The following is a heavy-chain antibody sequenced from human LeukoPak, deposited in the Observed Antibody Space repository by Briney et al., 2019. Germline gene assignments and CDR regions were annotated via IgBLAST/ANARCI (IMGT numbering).Heavy chain of an antibody. D-gene: IGHD3-22*01. V-gene: IGHV1-18*01. CDR1: GYTFTSYG. Sequence: ASVKVSCKASGYTFTSYGISWVRQAPGQGLEWMGWISAYNGNTNYAQKLQGRVTMTTDTSTSTAYMELRSLRSDDTAAYYCARLEYYYDSSGYYSIDYWGQGTLVTVSS. CDR3: ARLEYYYDSSGYYSIDY. CDR2: ISAYNGNT. J-gene: IGHJ4*02.